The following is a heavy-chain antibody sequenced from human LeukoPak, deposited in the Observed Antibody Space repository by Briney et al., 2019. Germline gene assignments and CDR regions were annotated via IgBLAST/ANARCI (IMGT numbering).Heavy chain of an antibody. V-gene: IGHV1-69*06. CDR1: GGTFSSYD. J-gene: IGHJ3*02. CDR2: IIPIFGTA. D-gene: IGHD2-2*01. Sequence: SVKVSCKASGGTFSSYDISWVRQAPGQGLEWMGRIIPIFGTANYAQKFQGRVTITADKSTSTAYMELSSLRSEDTAVYYCARTPLDCSSTSCYGYDAFDIWGQGTMVTVSS. CDR3: ARTPLDCSSTSCYGYDAFDI.